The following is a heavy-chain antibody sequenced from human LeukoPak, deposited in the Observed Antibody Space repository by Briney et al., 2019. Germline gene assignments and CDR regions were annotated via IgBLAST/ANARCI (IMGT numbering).Heavy chain of an antibody. J-gene: IGHJ5*02. CDR3: ARGIAVAGTFWFDQ. Sequence: GGSLRLSCAASEFTFSNYDMHWVRQAPGKGLEWVAVIWYDGSNKYYADSVKGRFTISRDNSKNTLYLQMNSLRAEDTAVYYCARGIAVAGTFWFDQWGQGTLVTVSS. D-gene: IGHD6-19*01. V-gene: IGHV3-33*01. CDR1: EFTFSNYD. CDR2: IWYDGSNK.